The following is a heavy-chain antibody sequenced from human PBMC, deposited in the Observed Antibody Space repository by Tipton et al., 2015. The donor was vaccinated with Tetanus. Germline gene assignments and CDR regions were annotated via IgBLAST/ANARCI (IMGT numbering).Heavy chain of an antibody. V-gene: IGHV4-39*01. D-gene: IGHD5-24*01. J-gene: IGHJ4*02. CDR2: IYYSGIP. Sequence: TLSLTCTLSGGSISSSDYYWSWVRQPPGEGLEWIGSIYYSGIPYYNPSLKSRVTISVDTSKDQFSLKPSSVTAADMAMYYCVRLVEMTTCFDFWGQGTLVTVSS. CDR3: VRLVEMTTCFDF. CDR1: GGSISSSDYY.